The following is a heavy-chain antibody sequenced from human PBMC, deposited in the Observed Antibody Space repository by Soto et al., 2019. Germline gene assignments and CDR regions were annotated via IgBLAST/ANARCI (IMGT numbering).Heavy chain of an antibody. CDR2: IYSGGST. D-gene: IGHD2-21*02. J-gene: IGHJ3*02. Sequence: GGSLRLSCAASGFTVSSNYMSWVRQAPGKGLEWVSVIYSGGSTYYADSVKGRFTISRDNSKNTLYLQMNSLRAEDTAVYYCARDDLACGGDCLDAFDIWGQGTMVTVSS. CDR1: GFTVSSNY. CDR3: ARDDLACGGDCLDAFDI. V-gene: IGHV3-53*01.